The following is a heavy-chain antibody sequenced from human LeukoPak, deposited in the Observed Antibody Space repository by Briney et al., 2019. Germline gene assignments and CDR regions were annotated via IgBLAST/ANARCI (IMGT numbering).Heavy chain of an antibody. CDR1: GFTFSTYV. J-gene: IGHJ4*02. CDR2: ISRNGRNT. Sequence: GGSLRLSCAASGFTFSTYVMTWVRQAPGKGLEWVSAISRNGRNTYYADPVKGQFTVSRDNSQNTLYLQLNSLTADDTAVYYCARDADPRPDSNNDNYLDCWGQGTLVTVSS. D-gene: IGHD1-1*01. CDR3: ARDADPRPDSNNDNYLDC. V-gene: IGHV3-23*01.